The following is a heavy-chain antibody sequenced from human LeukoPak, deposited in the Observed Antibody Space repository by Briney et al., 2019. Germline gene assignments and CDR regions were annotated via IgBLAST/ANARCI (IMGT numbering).Heavy chain of an antibody. J-gene: IGHJ4*02. CDR1: GFTFSSYG. CDR3: AKNYDYVWGSYRYLDY. CDR2: IRYDGSNK. Sequence: GGSLRLSCAASGFTFSSYGMHWVRQAPGKGLEWVAFIRYDGSNKYYADSVKGRITISRDNSKNTLYLQMNSLRAEDTAVCYCAKNYDYVWGSYRYLDYWGQGTLVTVSS. D-gene: IGHD3-16*02. V-gene: IGHV3-30*02.